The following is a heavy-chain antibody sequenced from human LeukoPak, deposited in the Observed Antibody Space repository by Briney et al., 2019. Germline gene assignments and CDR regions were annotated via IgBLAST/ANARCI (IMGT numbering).Heavy chain of an antibody. CDR1: GFTLSCYW. CDR2: IKQDGSER. V-gene: IGHV3-7*01. CDR3: ARRYCGGDCHSPYFDY. D-gene: IGHD2-21*02. Sequence: PGGSLRLSCAASGFTLSCYWMSWVRQAPGKGLEWVANIKQDGSERYYVDSVKGRFTISRDNAKNSLYLQMNSLRAEDTAVYYCARRYCGGDCHSPYFDYWGQGTLVTVSS. J-gene: IGHJ4*02.